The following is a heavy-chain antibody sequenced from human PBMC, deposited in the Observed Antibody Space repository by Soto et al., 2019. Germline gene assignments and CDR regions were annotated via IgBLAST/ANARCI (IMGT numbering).Heavy chain of an antibody. D-gene: IGHD2-15*01. V-gene: IGHV4-39*01. CDR3: ARLSPFAVVAATYYMDV. Sequence: SETLSLTCTVSGGSISSSSYYWGWIRQPPGKGLEWIGSIYYSGSTYYNPSLRSRVTISVDTSKNQFSLKLSSVTAADTAVYYCARLSPFAVVAATYYMDVWGKGTTVTVS. CDR2: IYYSGST. J-gene: IGHJ6*03. CDR1: GGSISSSSYY.